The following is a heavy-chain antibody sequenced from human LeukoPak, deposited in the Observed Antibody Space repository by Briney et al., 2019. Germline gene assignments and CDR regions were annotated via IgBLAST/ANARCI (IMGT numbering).Heavy chain of an antibody. V-gene: IGHV3-53*01. D-gene: IGHD5-24*01. J-gene: IGHJ4*02. Sequence: PGGSLRLSCADSGFTVSSNYMRWVRQAPGKGLEWVSVIYSAGSGGATYYADSVTGRFTISRDSSKSTLYLQMNSLRVEDTAVYYCARGDGYNFWEYWGQGTLVTVSS. CDR2: IYSAGSGGAT. CDR1: GFTVSSNY. CDR3: ARGDGYNFWEY.